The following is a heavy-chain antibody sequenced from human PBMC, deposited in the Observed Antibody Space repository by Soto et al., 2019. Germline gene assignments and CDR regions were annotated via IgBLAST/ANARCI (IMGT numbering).Heavy chain of an antibody. CDR2: IYYTGST. J-gene: IGHJ4*01. CDR1: GDSMDSFY. V-gene: IGHV4-59*01. Sequence: SETLSLTCTVSGDSMDSFYWNWIRQPPGKGLEWIGNIYYTGSTIYNPSLKSRVSVSIDTSKNQFSLQLSSVTAADTAIYYCARDATLRHWGHGTLVTVSS. CDR3: ARDATLRH. D-gene: IGHD2-15*01.